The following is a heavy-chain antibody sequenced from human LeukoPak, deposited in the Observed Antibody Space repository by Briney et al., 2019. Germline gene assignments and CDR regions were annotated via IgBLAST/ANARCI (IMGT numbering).Heavy chain of an antibody. CDR3: ARQVYHYYDSSGYYAHFDY. Sequence: SVKVSCKASGYTFTSYGISWVRQAPGQGLEWMGRIIPILGIANYAQKFQGRVTITADKSTSTAYMELSSLRSEDTAVYYCARQVYHYYDSSGYYAHFDYWGQGTLVTVSS. CDR2: IIPILGIA. V-gene: IGHV1-69*04. D-gene: IGHD3-22*01. CDR1: GYTFTSYG. J-gene: IGHJ4*02.